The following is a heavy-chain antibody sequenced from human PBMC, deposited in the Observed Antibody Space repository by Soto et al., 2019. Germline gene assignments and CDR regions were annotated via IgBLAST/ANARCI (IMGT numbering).Heavy chain of an antibody. D-gene: IGHD1-20*01. J-gene: IGHJ3*02. V-gene: IGHV3-74*01. CDR3: AASRIDGNVFDI. CDR1: RFTFSTYW. Sequence: EVQLVESGGGLVQPGGSLRLSCTASRFTFSTYWMHWVRQVPGKGLVWVSHIDSDGSAANYADSVKGRFTISRDNAKNTLYLEMNSLRAEDTAVYYCAASRIDGNVFDIWGQGTMVTVS. CDR2: IDSDGSAA.